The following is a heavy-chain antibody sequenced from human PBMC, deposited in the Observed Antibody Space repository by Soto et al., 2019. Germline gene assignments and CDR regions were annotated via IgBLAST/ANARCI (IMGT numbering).Heavy chain of an antibody. CDR2: ICYDGCNK. CDR3: ARDPHITMIVVSLLDHFDY. Sequence: GGSLRLSCSASGFTFGNYAMHWVRQAPGKGLEWVAVICYDGCNKYYEDSVKGRFTIARDNSKNTMYLQKNSLRAENTAVYYCARDPHITMIVVSLLDHFDYWGQGTVVTVYS. V-gene: IGHV3-30-3*01. CDR1: GFTFGNYA. J-gene: IGHJ4*02. D-gene: IGHD3-22*01.